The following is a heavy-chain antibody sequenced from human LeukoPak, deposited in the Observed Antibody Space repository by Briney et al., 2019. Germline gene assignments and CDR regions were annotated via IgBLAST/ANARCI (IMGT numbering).Heavy chain of an antibody. CDR2: IYYSGST. D-gene: IGHD3-16*01. J-gene: IGHJ4*02. Sequence: TSETLSLTCTVSGGPISSTSYYWGWIRQPPGKGLEWIGSIYYSGSTYYNPSLKSRVTISVDTSKNQFSLKLSSVTAADTAVYYCARTYYDYVWGSYDYWGQGTLVTVSS. CDR1: GGPISSTSYY. CDR3: ARTYYDYVWGSYDY. V-gene: IGHV4-39*07.